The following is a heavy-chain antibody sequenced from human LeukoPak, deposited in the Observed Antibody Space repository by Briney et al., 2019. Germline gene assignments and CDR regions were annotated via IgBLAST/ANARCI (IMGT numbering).Heavy chain of an antibody. V-gene: IGHV4-39*01. Sequence: SETLTLTCTVSGGSISSNSFHWGWIRQPPGKGLEWIGSIDYSGSTYYNPSLKSRVTISVDTSKNQFSLKLQSVTAADTAVYYCARRSNWFDPWGQGTLVTVSS. CDR3: ARRSNWFDP. CDR2: IDYSGST. J-gene: IGHJ5*02. CDR1: GGSISSNSFH.